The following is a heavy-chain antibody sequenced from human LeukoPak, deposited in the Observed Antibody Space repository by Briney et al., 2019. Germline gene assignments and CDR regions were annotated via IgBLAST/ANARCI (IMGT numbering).Heavy chain of an antibody. CDR1: GYTFTDHF. CDR2: VNSNTGAT. CDR3: VRENIVATRWFDP. Sequence: ASVEVSCKASGYTFTDHFLHWVRQAPGQGLEWMGWVNSNTGATQYAQKFQGRVTMTRDTSITTSYMDLSRLTSDDTAVYFCVRENIVATRWFDPWGQGTLVTVSS. D-gene: IGHD5-12*01. J-gene: IGHJ5*02. V-gene: IGHV1-2*02.